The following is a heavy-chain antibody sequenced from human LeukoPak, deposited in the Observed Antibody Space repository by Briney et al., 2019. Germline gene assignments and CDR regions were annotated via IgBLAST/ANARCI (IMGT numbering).Heavy chain of an antibody. J-gene: IGHJ4*02. Sequence: SETLSLTCAVYGGSFSGYYWSWIRQPPGKGLEWIGYIYYSGSTNYNPSLKSRVTISVDTSKNQFSLKLSSVTAADTAMYYCARCDSSGLYYFDYWGQGTLVTVSS. V-gene: IGHV4-59*01. CDR1: GGSFSGYY. CDR2: IYYSGST. D-gene: IGHD3-22*01. CDR3: ARCDSSGLYYFDY.